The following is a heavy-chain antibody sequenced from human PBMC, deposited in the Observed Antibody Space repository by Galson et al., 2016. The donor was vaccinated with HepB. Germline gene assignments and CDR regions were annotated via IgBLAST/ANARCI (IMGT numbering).Heavy chain of an antibody. CDR1: GFTFKWAW. CDR3: TTDWSNSGWYAHGLRT. J-gene: IGHJ5*02. Sequence: SLRLSCAASGFTFKWAWMYWVRQAPGKGLEWVGHIESEADGASTGYSAPVKGRFTISRDDSKNTVSLQMNSLKIEDTAVYYCTTDWSNSGWYAHGLRTWGQGTLVSVSS. CDR2: IESEADGAST. V-gene: IGHV3-15*07. D-gene: IGHD6-19*01.